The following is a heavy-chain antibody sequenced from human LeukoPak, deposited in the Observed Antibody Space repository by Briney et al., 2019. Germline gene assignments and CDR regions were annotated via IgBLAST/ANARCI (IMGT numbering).Heavy chain of an antibody. CDR2: ISYDGSNK. CDR3: AKMRFFYNWFDP. V-gene: IGHV3-30*18. CDR1: GFTFSSYG. D-gene: IGHD5-24*01. J-gene: IGHJ5*02. Sequence: PGRSLRLSCAASGFTFSSYGMHWVRQAPGKGLEWAAVISYDGSNKYYADSVKGRFTISRDNSKNTLYLQMNSLRAEDTAVYYCAKMRFFYNWFDPWGQGTLVTVSS.